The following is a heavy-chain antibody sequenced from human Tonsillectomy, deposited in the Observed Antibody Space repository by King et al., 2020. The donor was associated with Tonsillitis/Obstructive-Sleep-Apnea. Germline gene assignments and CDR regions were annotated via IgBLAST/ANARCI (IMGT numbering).Heavy chain of an antibody. CDR1: GFTFSSYG. D-gene: IGHD5-12*01. V-gene: IGHV3-33*01. CDR2: IWYDGSNK. CDR3: ARDYEGDYFDY. J-gene: IGHJ4*02. Sequence: VQLVESGGGVVQPGRSLRLSCAASGFTFSSYGMHWVRQAPGKGLGGVGVIWYDGSNKYYADSVKGRFTIYRDNSKNTLFLQMNSLRAEDTAVYYCARDYEGDYFDYWGQGTLVTVSS.